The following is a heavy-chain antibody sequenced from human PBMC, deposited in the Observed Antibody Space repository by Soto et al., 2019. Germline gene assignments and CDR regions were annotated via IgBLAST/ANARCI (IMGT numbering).Heavy chain of an antibody. D-gene: IGHD6-19*01. Sequence: ASVKVSCKASVGTFSSYAISWVRQAPGQGLEWMGWINTYNGNTNYAQNLQGRVTMTTDTSTSTAYMELRSLRSDDTAVYYCARETVAGRTGFDYWGQGTLVTVSS. CDR3: ARETVAGRTGFDY. V-gene: IGHV1-18*01. CDR1: VGTFSSYA. CDR2: INTYNGNT. J-gene: IGHJ4*02.